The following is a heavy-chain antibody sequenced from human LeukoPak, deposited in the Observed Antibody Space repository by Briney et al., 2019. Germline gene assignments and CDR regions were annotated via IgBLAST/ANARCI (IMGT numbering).Heavy chain of an antibody. CDR3: AKDLSWWAAADH. J-gene: IGHJ1*01. Sequence: DPGGSLRLSCAASGFSLRGNAMSWVRQAPGRGLEWVSGVDADDRTHYADSVRSRFTISRDTSMNTVSLDMNSLRVEDTAIYYCAKDLSWWAAADHGGQGALVTVAS. D-gene: IGHD2-15*01. CDR1: GFSLRGNA. CDR2: VDADDRT. V-gene: IGHV3-23*01.